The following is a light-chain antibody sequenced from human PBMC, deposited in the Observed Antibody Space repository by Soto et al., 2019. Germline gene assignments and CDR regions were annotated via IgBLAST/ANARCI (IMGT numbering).Light chain of an antibody. J-gene: IGKJ4*01. Sequence: EIVLTQSPATLSLSPGDRATLSCRASQSVSNFLAWYQQKPGQAPRLLIYDASNRATGIPARFSGGGSGTDFTLTISSLEPEDFAVYYCQQRSYLFTFGGGTKVDIK. CDR2: DAS. CDR1: QSVSNF. V-gene: IGKV3-11*01. CDR3: QQRSYLFT.